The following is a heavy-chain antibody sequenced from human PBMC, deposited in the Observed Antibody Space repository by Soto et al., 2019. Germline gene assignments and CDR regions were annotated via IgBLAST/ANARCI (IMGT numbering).Heavy chain of an antibody. J-gene: IGHJ4*02. V-gene: IGHV1-69*02. CDR1: GGTFSSDT. D-gene: IGHD3-3*01. Sequence: ASVKGSCEASGGTFSSDTISWVGQAPGQGLEWMGRIIPILGKANYAQKFQGRVTITADKSTSTAYMELSSLRSEDTAVYYCASGPYYDFWSGYPSDYWGQGTLVTVSS. CDR2: IIPILGKA. CDR3: ASGPYYDFWSGYPSDY.